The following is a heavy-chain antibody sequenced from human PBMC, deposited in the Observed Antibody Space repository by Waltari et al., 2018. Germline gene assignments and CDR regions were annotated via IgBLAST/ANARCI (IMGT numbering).Heavy chain of an antibody. Sequence: QVQLVQYGAEVKKPGASVKGSCKASGYTFTSYAMHWVRQAPGQRLEWMGWSNAGNGNTKYSQKFQGRVTITTDESTSTAYMELSSLRSEDTAVYYCAREERDSSRGGGMDVWGQGTTVTVSS. J-gene: IGHJ6*02. V-gene: IGHV1-3*01. CDR1: GYTFTSYA. D-gene: IGHD6-13*01. CDR2: SNAGNGNT. CDR3: AREERDSSRGGGMDV.